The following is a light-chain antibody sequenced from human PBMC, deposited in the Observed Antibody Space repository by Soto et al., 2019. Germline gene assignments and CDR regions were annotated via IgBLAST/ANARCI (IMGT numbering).Light chain of an antibody. Sequence: QSALTQPASVSGSPGQSITISCTGTSSDVGGYNYVSWYQQHPGKAPKLMIYDVSNRPSGVSSRFSGSKSGNTASLTISGLQAEDEADYYCSSYTSSSKVVFGGGTKVTVL. CDR3: SSYTSSSKVV. CDR2: DVS. V-gene: IGLV2-14*01. CDR1: SSDVGGYNY. J-gene: IGLJ2*01.